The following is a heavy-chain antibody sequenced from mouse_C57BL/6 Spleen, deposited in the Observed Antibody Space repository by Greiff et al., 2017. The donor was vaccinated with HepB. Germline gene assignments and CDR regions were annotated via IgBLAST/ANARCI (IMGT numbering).Heavy chain of an antibody. J-gene: IGHJ2*01. V-gene: IGHV5-4*01. CDR2: ISDGGSYT. CDR3: AREGLSTMVAFDY. D-gene: IGHD2-13*01. Sequence: EVKLVESGGGLVKPGGSLKLSCAASGFTFSSYAMSWVRQTPEKRLEWVATISDGGSYTYYPDNVKGRFTISRDNAKNNLYLQMSHLKSEDTAMYYCAREGLSTMVAFDYWGQGTTLTVSS. CDR1: GFTFSSYA.